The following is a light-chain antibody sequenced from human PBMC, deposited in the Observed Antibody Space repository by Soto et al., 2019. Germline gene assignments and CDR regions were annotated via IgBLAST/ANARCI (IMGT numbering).Light chain of an antibody. V-gene: IGKV3-20*01. Sequence: EAVLTQSPYTLSLSPGESDHLSCRASQTVSNKYLTWYQQKPGQPPRLLTYGASNMATGVPDRFSGSGSGTDFTLTISRLEPEDFAMYYCQHYGASRRTFGQGTKVDIK. CDR1: QTVSNKY. CDR3: QHYGASRRT. CDR2: GAS. J-gene: IGKJ1*01.